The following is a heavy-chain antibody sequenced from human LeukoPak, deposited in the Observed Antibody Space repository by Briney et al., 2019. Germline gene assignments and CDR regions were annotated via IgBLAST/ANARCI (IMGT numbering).Heavy chain of an antibody. D-gene: IGHD3-3*01. J-gene: IGHJ4*02. V-gene: IGHV4-34*01. CDR1: GGSFSGYY. CDR2: INHSGST. Sequence: PSEALSLTCAVYGGSFSGYYWSWIRQPPGKGLEWIGEINHSGSTNYNPSLKSRVTISVDTSKNQFSLKLSSVTAADTAVYYCARVNDLPYYFDYWGRGTLVTVSS. CDR3: ARVNDLPYYFDY.